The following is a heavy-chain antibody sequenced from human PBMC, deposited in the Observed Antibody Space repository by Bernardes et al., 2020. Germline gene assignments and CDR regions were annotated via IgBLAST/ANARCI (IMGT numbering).Heavy chain of an antibody. CDR1: GGSIRSSY. D-gene: IGHD2-15*01. V-gene: IGHV4-59*01. CDR2: IYYSGST. Sequence: SETLSLTCTVSGGSIRSSYWSWIRQPPGTGLAWIGYIYYSGSTNYNPSLKSRVTISVDTSKNQFSLKLSSVTAADTAVYYCTSGGSREHFDYWGQGTLVTVSS. J-gene: IGHJ4*02. CDR3: TSGGSREHFDY.